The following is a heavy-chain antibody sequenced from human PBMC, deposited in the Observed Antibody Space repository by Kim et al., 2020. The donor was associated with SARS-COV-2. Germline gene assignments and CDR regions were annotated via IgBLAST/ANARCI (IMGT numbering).Heavy chain of an antibody. CDR2: IDPSDSYT. D-gene: IGHD6-13*01. J-gene: IGHJ5*02. Sequence: GESLKISCKGSGYSFNSYWISWVRQMPGKGLEWMGRIDPSDSYTNYSPSFQGHVTISTDKSISTAYLQWSSLKASDTGMYYCARHPSALGSSSPANWFDPWGQGTLVTVSS. CDR1: GYSFNSYW. CDR3: ARHPSALGSSSPANWFDP. V-gene: IGHV5-10-1*01.